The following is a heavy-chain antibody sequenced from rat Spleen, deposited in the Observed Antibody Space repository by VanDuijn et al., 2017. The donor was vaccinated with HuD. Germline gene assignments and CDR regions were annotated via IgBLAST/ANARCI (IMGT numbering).Heavy chain of an antibody. CDR3: ARPNYPGFNYFDY. CDR1: GFTFSDYY. Sequence: EVQLMESGGGLVQPGRSLKLSCAASGFTFSDYYMAWVRQAPKKGLEWVASISYDGSRTYYRESVKGRFTISRDNAKSTLYLQMDSLRSEDTATYYCARPNYPGFNYFDYWGQGVMVTVSS. J-gene: IGHJ2*01. V-gene: IGHV5-7*01. CDR2: ISYDGSRT. D-gene: IGHD1-4*01.